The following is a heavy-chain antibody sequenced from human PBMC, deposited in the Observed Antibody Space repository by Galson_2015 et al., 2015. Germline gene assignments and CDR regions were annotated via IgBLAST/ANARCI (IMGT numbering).Heavy chain of an antibody. V-gene: IGHV3-7*01. CDR1: EFTFNNYW. CDR3: ARYVSWDGAFDI. D-gene: IGHD6-13*01. J-gene: IGHJ3*02. Sequence: SLRLSCAASEFTFNNYWMSWVRQAPGKGLEWVANIKQDGSEKYYVDSVKGRFTISRDNAKNTLYLQMNSLRAEDTAVYYCARYVSWDGAFDIWGQGTMVTVSS. CDR2: IKQDGSEK.